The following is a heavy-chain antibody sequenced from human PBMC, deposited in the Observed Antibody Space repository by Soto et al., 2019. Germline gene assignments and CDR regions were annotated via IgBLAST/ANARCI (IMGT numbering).Heavy chain of an antibody. D-gene: IGHD4-17*01. CDR1: GFTFSSYW. CDR3: AKGQYYGDYVNYFAY. V-gene: IGHV3-23*01. CDR2: ISGSGGST. Sequence: PGGSLRLSCAASGFTFSSYWMHWVRQAPGKGLEWVSAISGSGGSTYYADSVKGRFTISRDNSKNTLYLQMNSLRAEDTAVYYCAKGQYYGDYVNYFAYWGQGTLVTVSS. J-gene: IGHJ4*02.